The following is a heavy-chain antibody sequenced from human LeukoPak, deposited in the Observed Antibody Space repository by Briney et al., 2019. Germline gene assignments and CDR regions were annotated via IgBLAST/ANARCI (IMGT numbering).Heavy chain of an antibody. CDR3: AKDGGSGSYFAFDI. J-gene: IGHJ3*02. V-gene: IGHV3-30*02. CDR2: IRYDGGKS. D-gene: IGHD1-26*01. Sequence: GGSLRLSXAASGFTFNSYGMHWVRQAPGKGLEWVALIRYDGGKSYFAGSVKGRFALSRDNSKNTLYLQMSSLIPDDTAVYFCAKDGGSGSYFAFDIWGQGTIVTVSS. CDR1: GFTFNSYG.